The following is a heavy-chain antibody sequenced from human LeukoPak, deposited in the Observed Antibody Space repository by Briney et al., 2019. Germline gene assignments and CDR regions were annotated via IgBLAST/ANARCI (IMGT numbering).Heavy chain of an antibody. CDR2: IKQDGSEK. J-gene: IGHJ4*02. CDR3: ARDHYDYVWGSYRQLGNDY. Sequence: PGGSLRLSCAASEFTFSSYWMSWVRQAPGKGLEWVANIKQDGSEKYYVDSVKGRFTISRDNAKNSLYLQMNSLRAEDTAVYYCARDHYDYVWGSYRQLGNDYWGQGTLVTVSS. D-gene: IGHD3-16*02. CDR1: EFTFSSYW. V-gene: IGHV3-7*01.